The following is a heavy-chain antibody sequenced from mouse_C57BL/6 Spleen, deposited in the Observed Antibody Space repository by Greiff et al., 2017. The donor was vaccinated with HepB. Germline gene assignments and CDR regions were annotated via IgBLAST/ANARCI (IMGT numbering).Heavy chain of an antibody. CDR3: TTGFRDY. J-gene: IGHJ2*01. V-gene: IGHV14-4*01. CDR1: GFNIKDDY. CDR2: IDPENGDT. Sequence: DVKLQESGAELVRPGASVKLSCTASGFNIKDDYMHWVKQRPEQGLEWIGWIDPENGDTEYASKFQGKATITADTSSNTAYLQLSSLTSEDTAVYYCTTGFRDYWGQGTTLTVSS.